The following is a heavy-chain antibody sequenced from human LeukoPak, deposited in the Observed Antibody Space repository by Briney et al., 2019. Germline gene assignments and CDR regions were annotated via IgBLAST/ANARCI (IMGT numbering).Heavy chain of an antibody. V-gene: IGHV4-59*11. J-gene: IGHJ4*02. D-gene: IGHD3-10*01. CDR3: ASRPADTTWYGVFDY. CDR2: IFNTGTT. CDR1: GGSINSHY. Sequence: SETLSLTCSVSGGSINSHYWSWIRQPPGRRLEGIGYIFNTGTTNYNPSLASRVTMSVDTSRAQFFLRLSPVTAADTAIYYCASRPADTTWYGVFDYWSQGTLVTVSS.